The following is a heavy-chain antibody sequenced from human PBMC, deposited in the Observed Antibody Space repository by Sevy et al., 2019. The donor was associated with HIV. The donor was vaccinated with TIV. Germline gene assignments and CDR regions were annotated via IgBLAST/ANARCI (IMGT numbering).Heavy chain of an antibody. V-gene: IGHV3-11*01. CDR3: ARESRTRFTDC. CDR2: ISSSGDTI. CDR1: GFTFTDYY. J-gene: IGHJ4*02. Sequence: GGSLRLSCAASGFTFTDYYMSWIRQAPGKGLEWLSYISSSGDTIQYADSVKGRFTISREKAKNSLSLQMNSLRAEDTAVYYCARESRTRFTDCWGQGTLVTVSS. D-gene: IGHD2-2*01.